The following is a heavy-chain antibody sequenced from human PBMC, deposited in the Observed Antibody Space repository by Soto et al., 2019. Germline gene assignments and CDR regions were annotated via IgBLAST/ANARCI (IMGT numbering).Heavy chain of an antibody. CDR1: GYTFTSYD. CDR2: MNPNSGNT. J-gene: IGHJ6*02. V-gene: IGHV1-8*01. D-gene: IGHD2-15*01. CDR3: ARGRQARYCSGGSCYSFGYYSYGMDV. Sequence: QVQLVQSGAEVKKPGASVKVSCKASGYTFTSYDINWVRQATGQGLEWMGWMNPNSGNTGYAQKFQGRVTMTRNTTISAAYMGLGSLRPADTGVYYCARGRQARYCSGGSCYSFGYYSYGMDVWGQGTTVTVSS.